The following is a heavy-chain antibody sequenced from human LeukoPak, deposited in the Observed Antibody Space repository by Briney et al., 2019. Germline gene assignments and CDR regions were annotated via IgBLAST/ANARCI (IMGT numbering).Heavy chain of an antibody. V-gene: IGHV1-2*04. CDR1: GYTFTGYY. CDR3: ARDRGLAGGADAFDI. J-gene: IGHJ3*02. D-gene: IGHD6-19*01. CDR2: INPTSGGT. Sequence: ASVKVSCKTSGYTFTGYYIQWVRQAPGQGLEWMGYINPTSGGTNYAQEFQGWVTMTRDTSISTAYMELSRLRSDDTAVYYCARDRGLAGGADAFDIWGQGTMVTVSS.